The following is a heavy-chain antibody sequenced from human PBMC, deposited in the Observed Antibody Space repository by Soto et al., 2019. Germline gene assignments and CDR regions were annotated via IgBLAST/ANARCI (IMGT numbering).Heavy chain of an antibody. J-gene: IGHJ6*02. V-gene: IGHV1-69*01. CDR2: IIPIFGTA. CDR1: GCTFRSYA. Sequence: QVQLVQSGAEVKKPGSSVKVSCKASGCTFRSYAISWVRQAPGQGLEWMGGIIPIFGTANYALKFLGRVTITADESTSTAYMELSSLRSEDTAVYYCARGTYYYYGMDVWGQGTTVTVSS. CDR3: ARGTYYYYGMDV.